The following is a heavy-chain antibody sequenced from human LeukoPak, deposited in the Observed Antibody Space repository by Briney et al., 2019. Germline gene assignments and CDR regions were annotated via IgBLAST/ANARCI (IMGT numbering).Heavy chain of an antibody. D-gene: IGHD3-16*01. V-gene: IGHV4-34*01. J-gene: IGHJ4*02. Sequence: SETLSLTCAVYGGSFSGYYWSWIRQPPGKGLVWIGEINHSGSTNYNPSLKSRVTISVDTSKNQFSLKLSSVTAADTAVYYCARCPAWGSGYFDYWGQGTLVTVSS. CDR1: GGSFSGYY. CDR3: ARCPAWGSGYFDY. CDR2: INHSGST.